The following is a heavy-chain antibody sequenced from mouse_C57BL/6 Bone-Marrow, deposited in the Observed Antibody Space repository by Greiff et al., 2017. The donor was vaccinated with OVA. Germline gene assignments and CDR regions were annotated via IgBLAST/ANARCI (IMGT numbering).Heavy chain of an antibody. Sequence: EVQLVESGGDLVKPGGSLKLSCAASGFTFSSYGMSWVRQTPDKRLEWVATISSGGSYTYYPDSVKGRFTISRDNAKNTLYLQMSSLKSEDTAMYYCARRRGYYGSRAMDYWGQGTSVTVSS. CDR1: GFTFSSYG. D-gene: IGHD1-1*01. V-gene: IGHV5-6*01. CDR2: ISSGGSYT. CDR3: ARRRGYYGSRAMDY. J-gene: IGHJ4*01.